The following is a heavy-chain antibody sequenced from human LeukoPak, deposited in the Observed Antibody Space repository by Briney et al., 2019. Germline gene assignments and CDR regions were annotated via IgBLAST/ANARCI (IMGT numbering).Heavy chain of an antibody. V-gene: IGHV3-23*01. CDR3: AKDLAYYYDSSGYYDY. CDR2: ISGSGGST. J-gene: IGHJ4*02. D-gene: IGHD3-22*01. Sequence: GGSLRLSCAASGFTFSSYAMSWVRQAPGKGLEWVSAISGSGGSTYYADSVKGRFTISRDNSKNTLYLQMNSLRAEDTAVYYCAKDLAYYYDSSGYYDYWGQGTLVTVSS. CDR1: GFTFSSYA.